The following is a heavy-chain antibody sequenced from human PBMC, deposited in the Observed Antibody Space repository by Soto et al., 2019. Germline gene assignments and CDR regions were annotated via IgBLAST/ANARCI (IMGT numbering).Heavy chain of an antibody. Sequence: QVQLVQSGSEVKKPGATVKVSCKASGYTFATYGITWVRQAPGQGLEWVAWISVHTGDTKYAQKLQARVTLTTDTFTTTAYMELRGLTSDDTAIYYCARARAEYSSSFSYYFDSWGQGTLVTVSS. CDR3: ARARAEYSSSFSYYFDS. V-gene: IGHV1-18*01. D-gene: IGHD6-6*01. CDR2: ISVHTGDT. J-gene: IGHJ4*02. CDR1: GYTFATYG.